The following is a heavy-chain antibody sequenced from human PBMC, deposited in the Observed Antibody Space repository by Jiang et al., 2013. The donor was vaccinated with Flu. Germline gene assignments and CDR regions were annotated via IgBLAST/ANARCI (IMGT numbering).Heavy chain of an antibody. CDR2: ISSSSSYI. Sequence: GGLVKPGGSLRLSCAASGFTFSSYSMNWVRQAPGKGLEWVSSISSSSSYIYYADSVKGRFTISRDNAKNSLYLQMNSLRAEDTAVYYCARAWGSYGDYAFDYWGQGTLVTVSS. J-gene: IGHJ4*02. CDR3: ARAWGSYGDYAFDY. D-gene: IGHD4-17*01. V-gene: IGHV3-21*01. CDR1: GFTFSSYS.